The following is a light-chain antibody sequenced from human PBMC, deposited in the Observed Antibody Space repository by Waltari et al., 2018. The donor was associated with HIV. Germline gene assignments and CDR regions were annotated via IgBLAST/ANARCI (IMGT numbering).Light chain of an antibody. J-gene: IGLJ3*02. Sequence: TGTSSDVGGYNFVSWYQQHPGKAPKLVIYDVSKWPSGVPDRFSGSKSGNTASLTISGLQAEDEADYYCCSYTGSYTWVFGGGTELTVL. CDR1: SSDVGGYNF. CDR2: DVS. V-gene: IGLV2-11*03. CDR3: CSYTGSYTWV.